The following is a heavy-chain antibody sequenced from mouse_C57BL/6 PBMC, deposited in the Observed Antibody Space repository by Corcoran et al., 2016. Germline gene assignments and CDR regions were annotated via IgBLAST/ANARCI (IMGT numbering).Heavy chain of an antibody. Sequence: QIQLVQSGPELKKPGETVKISCKASGYTFTTYGMSWVKQAPGKGLKWMGWINTYSGVPTYADDFKGRFAFSLETSASTAYLQINNLKNEDTATYVCARPASYYGYPYWYFDVWGTGTTVTVSS. CDR3: ARPASYYGYPYWYFDV. CDR2: INTYSGVP. J-gene: IGHJ1*03. CDR1: GYTFTTYG. D-gene: IGHD2-9*01. V-gene: IGHV9-3*01.